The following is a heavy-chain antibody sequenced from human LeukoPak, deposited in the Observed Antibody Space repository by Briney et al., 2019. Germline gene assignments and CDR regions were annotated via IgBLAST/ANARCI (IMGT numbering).Heavy chain of an antibody. D-gene: IGHD3-10*01. J-gene: IGHJ4*02. Sequence: ASVKVSCKASGYTFTSYGISWVRQAPGQGLEWMGWISAYNGNTNYAQKLQGRVTMTTDTSTSTAYMELRSLRSDDTAGYYCARYYFRLNYFDYWGQGTLVTVSS. CDR3: ARYYFRLNYFDY. V-gene: IGHV1-18*01. CDR2: ISAYNGNT. CDR1: GYTFTSYG.